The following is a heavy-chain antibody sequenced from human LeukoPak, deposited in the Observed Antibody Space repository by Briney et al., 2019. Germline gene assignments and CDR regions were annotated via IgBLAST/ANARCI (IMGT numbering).Heavy chain of an antibody. Sequence: GGSLRLSCAASGFTVSSNYMSWVRQAPGKGLVWVSLIYSGGETYYADSVKGRFTISRDNSKNTLYLQMNSLRAEDTAVYYCARAPEGTSYYFDYWGQGTLVTVYS. CDR1: GFTVSSNY. CDR2: IYSGGET. CDR3: ARAPEGTSYYFDY. J-gene: IGHJ4*02. V-gene: IGHV3-66*01.